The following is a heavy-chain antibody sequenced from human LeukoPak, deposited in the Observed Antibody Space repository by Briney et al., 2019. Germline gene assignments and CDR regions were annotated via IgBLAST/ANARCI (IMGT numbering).Heavy chain of an antibody. CDR1: GGSISSCY. CDR3: ARDLVVVPAAIDWFDP. V-gene: IGHV4-4*07. D-gene: IGHD2-2*01. J-gene: IGHJ5*02. Sequence: SETLSLACTVSGGSISSCYWSWIRQPAGKGLEWIGRIYTSGSTNYNPSLKSRVTMSVDTSKNQFSLKLSSVTAADTAVYYCARDLVVVPAAIDWFDPWGQGTLVTVSS. CDR2: IYTSGST.